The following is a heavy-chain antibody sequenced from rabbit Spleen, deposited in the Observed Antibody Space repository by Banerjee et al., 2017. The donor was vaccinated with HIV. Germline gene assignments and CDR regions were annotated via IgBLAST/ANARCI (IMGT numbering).Heavy chain of an antibody. Sequence: QSLEESGGDLVKPGASLTLTCTASGFSFSAGYYMCWVRQAPGKGLEWIACIHGGSKNNIYYASWAKGRFTISKASSTTVTLQMTSLTAADTATYFCARDLDGVIGWNLGWWGPGTLVTVS. CDR3: ARDLDGVIGWNLGW. CDR2: IHGGSKNNI. J-gene: IGHJ4*01. V-gene: IGHV1S40*01. D-gene: IGHD1-1*01. CDR1: GFSFSAGYY.